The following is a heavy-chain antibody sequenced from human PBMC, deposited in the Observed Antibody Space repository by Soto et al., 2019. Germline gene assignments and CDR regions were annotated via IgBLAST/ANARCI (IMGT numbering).Heavy chain of an antibody. D-gene: IGHD3-22*01. CDR1: GFTFSGYW. Sequence: EVQLVESGGGLVQPGGSLRLSCAVSGFTFSGYWMHWVRQAPGKGLVWVSRINSDETSTNYADSVKGRFTISRDNAKKQLNLKMNSVKAEDTAVYYDARGGTSYYYDSSGHGANLDHWGQGTLFTVSS. J-gene: IGHJ4*02. CDR3: ARGGTSYYYDSSGHGANLDH. CDR2: INSDETST. V-gene: IGHV3-74*01.